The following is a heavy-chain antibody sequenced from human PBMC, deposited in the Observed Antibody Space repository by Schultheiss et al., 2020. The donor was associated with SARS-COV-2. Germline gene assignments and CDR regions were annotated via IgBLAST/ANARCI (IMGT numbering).Heavy chain of an antibody. D-gene: IGHD6-6*01. CDR3: AKDLRQQLVRTGGY. Sequence: GGSLRLSCAASGFTFSSYGMHWVRQAPGKGLEWVSYISSSGSTIYYADSVKGRFTISRDNSKNTLYLQMNSLRAEDTAVYYCAKDLRQQLVRTGGYWGQGTLVTVSS. CDR2: ISSSGSTI. CDR1: GFTFSSYG. J-gene: IGHJ4*02. V-gene: IGHV3-48*01.